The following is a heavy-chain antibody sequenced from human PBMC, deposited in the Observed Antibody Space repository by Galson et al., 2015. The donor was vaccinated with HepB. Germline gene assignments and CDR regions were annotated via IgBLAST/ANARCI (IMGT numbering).Heavy chain of an antibody. D-gene: IGHD1-1*01. V-gene: IGHV4-34*01. CDR2: INHSGST. CDR1: GGSFSGYY. Sequence: ETLSLTCAVYGGSFSGYYWSWIRQPPGKGLEWIGEINHSGSTNYNPSLKSRVTISVDTSKNQFSLKLSSVTAADTAVYYCARVTLLPVHPISAFDYWGQGTLVTVSS. CDR3: ARVTLLPVHPISAFDY. J-gene: IGHJ4*02.